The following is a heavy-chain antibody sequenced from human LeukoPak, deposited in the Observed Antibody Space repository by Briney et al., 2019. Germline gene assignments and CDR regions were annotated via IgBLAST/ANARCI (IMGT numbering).Heavy chain of an antibody. D-gene: IGHD6-13*01. CDR1: GGTFSSYA. CDR3: ARGIAAAASDP. Sequence: GASVKVSCKASGGTFSSYAISWVRQAPGQGLEWMGGIIPIFGTADYAQKFQGRVTITADESTSTAYMELSSLRSEDTAVYYCARGIAAAASDPWGQGTLVTVSS. CDR2: IIPIFGTA. J-gene: IGHJ5*02. V-gene: IGHV1-69*01.